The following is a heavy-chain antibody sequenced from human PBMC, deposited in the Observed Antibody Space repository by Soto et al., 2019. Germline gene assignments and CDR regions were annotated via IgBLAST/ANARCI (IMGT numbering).Heavy chain of an antibody. Sequence: EVQLLESGGGLVQPGGSLRLSCVASGFTFSINNMNWVRQAPGKGLEWVSVITGSGDYTKYADSVKGRFTISRDNSKNTLYLQMNSLRAEDTAVYFCARRIASSFDYWGQGTLVTVSS. CDR2: ITGSGDYT. J-gene: IGHJ4*02. V-gene: IGHV3-23*01. D-gene: IGHD2-15*01. CDR1: GFTFSINN. CDR3: ARRIASSFDY.